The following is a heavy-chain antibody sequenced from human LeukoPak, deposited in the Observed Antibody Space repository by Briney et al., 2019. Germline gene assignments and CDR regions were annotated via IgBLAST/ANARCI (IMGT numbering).Heavy chain of an antibody. D-gene: IGHD6-25*01. CDR1: GGSFSSFA. CDR3: TIAAAAFTLFDH. CDR2: IVPTIGAA. J-gene: IGHJ4*02. Sequence: SVKVSCKTSGGSFSSFAITWVRQAPGQGLEWMGRIVPTIGAANYTRKFQDRVSITTGESTSTVYMELSSLRSDDTAVYYCTIAAAAFTLFDHWGQGTLVIVSS. V-gene: IGHV1-69*05.